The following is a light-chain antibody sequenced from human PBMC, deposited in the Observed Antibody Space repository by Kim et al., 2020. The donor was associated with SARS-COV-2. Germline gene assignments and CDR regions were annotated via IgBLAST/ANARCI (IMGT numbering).Light chain of an antibody. J-gene: IGLJ3*02. CDR3: QAWDSSTGGV. V-gene: IGLV3-1*01. Sequence: SYELTQPPSVSVSPGQTASITCSGDKLGDKYACWYQQKPGQSPVLVIYQDSKRPSGIPERFSGSNSGNTATLTISGTQAMDEADYYCQAWDSSTGGVFGGGPQLTVL. CDR1: KLGDKY. CDR2: QDS.